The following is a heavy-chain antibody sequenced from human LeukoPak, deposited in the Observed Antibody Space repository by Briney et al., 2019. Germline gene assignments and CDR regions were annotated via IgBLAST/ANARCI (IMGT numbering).Heavy chain of an antibody. Sequence: PGGSLRLSCAASGFTFSSYWMSWVRQAPGKGLEWVANIKQDGSEKYYVDSVKGRFTVSRDNAKNSLYLQINSLRAEDTAVYYCARCLITMIVVVAGDAFDIWGQGTMVTVSS. CDR1: GFTFSSYW. V-gene: IGHV3-7*01. D-gene: IGHD3-22*01. CDR2: IKQDGSEK. J-gene: IGHJ3*02. CDR3: ARCLITMIVVVAGDAFDI.